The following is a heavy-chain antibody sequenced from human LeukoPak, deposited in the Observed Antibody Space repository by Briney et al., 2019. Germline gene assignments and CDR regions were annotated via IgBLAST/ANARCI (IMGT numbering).Heavy chain of an antibody. D-gene: IGHD1-26*01. Sequence: GSSLILSCAASGCTFSSHWMNLVRQAAGKGLEWVVNIKEDRSEKYYGDSVKRRFTISRDNAKNSLCLQMHSLRAEDKAIYYCVRSGGYWGQGTLVTVCS. CDR2: IKEDRSEK. J-gene: IGHJ4*02. CDR1: GCTFSSHW. CDR3: VRSGGY. V-gene: IGHV3-7*05.